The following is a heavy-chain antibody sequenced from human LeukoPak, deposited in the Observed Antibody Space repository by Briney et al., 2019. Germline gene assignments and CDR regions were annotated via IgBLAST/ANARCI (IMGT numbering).Heavy chain of an antibody. CDR3: ASPSNPYYYGMDV. V-gene: IGHV3-53*04. CDR1: GFTVSSNY. Sequence: GGSLRLSCAASGFTVSSNYVSWVRQAPGKGLEWVSVIYSGGSTYYADSVKGRFTISRHNSKNTLYLQMNSLRAEDTAVYYCASPSNPYYYGMDVWGQGTTVTVSS. J-gene: IGHJ6*02. CDR2: IYSGGST.